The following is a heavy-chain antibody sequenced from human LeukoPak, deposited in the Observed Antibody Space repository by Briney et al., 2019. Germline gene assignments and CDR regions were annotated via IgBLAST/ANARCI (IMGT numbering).Heavy chain of an antibody. J-gene: IGHJ4*02. V-gene: IGHV3-30*03. CDR2: APHDRSSP. D-gene: IGHD1-26*01. CDR1: GFRFNSHH. CDR3: ARQSLGASGPDH. Sequence: PGGSLRLSCAVSGFRFNSHHMHWVRQAPNKGLEWVAVAPHDRSSPSHAASVNGRFTISRDNSKDTLFLHMDSLRVDDTAIYYCARQSLGASGPDHWGQGVLVTVSS.